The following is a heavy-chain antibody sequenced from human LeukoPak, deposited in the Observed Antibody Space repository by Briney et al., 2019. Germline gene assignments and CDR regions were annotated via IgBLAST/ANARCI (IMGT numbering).Heavy chain of an antibody. V-gene: IGHV4-31*03. CDR2: IYYSGST. CDR1: GGSISSGGYY. D-gene: IGHD3-22*01. Sequence: SQTLSLTCTVSGGSISSGGYYWRWIRQHPGKGLEWIGYIYYSGSTYYNPSLKSRVTISVDTSKNQFSLKLSSVTAADTAVYYCASYRGYYYDSSGYNNWFDPWGQGTLVTVSS. CDR3: ASYRGYYYDSSGYNNWFDP. J-gene: IGHJ5*02.